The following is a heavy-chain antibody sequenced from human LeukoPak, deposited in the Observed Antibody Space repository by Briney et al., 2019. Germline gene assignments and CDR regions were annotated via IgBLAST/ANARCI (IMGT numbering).Heavy chain of an antibody. Sequence: SETLSLTCAVYGGSFSGYYWSWIRQPPGKGLGWIGEINHSGSTNYNPSLKSRVTISVDTSKNQFSLKLSSVTAADTAVYYCARRMRVVPAAYYFDYWGQGTLVTVSS. V-gene: IGHV4-34*01. D-gene: IGHD2-2*01. CDR3: ARRMRVVPAAYYFDY. CDR1: GGSFSGYY. CDR2: INHSGST. J-gene: IGHJ4*02.